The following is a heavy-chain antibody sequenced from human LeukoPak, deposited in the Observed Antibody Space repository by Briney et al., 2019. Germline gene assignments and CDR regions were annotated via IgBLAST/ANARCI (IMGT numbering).Heavy chain of an antibody. Sequence: ASVKVSCKASGYTFGTHWMHWVRQAPGQGLEGMGIINPSGDVRLYARKFQGRVTVTRDMSTRTVYMELSDLRPEDTAVYYCARDFSGEWEQLTGWWFDPWGQGTLVIVSS. CDR2: INPSGDVR. CDR3: ARDFSGEWEQLTGWWFDP. CDR1: GYTFGTHW. D-gene: IGHD1-26*01. V-gene: IGHV1-46*01. J-gene: IGHJ5*02.